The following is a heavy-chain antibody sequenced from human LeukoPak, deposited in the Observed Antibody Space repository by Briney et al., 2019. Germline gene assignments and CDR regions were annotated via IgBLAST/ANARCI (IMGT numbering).Heavy chain of an antibody. D-gene: IGHD5-18*01. V-gene: IGHV1-46*01. CDR3: AREIGPRQLHLWGSAFDS. J-gene: IGHJ4*02. Sequence: ASVKVSCKASGYIFSNYYMHWVRQAPGQGLEWMGIVNPSGGGTSNAQKFQGRVTMTRGTSTSTVYMELSRLRSEDTAVYYCAREIGPRQLHLWGSAFDSWGQGTLVTVSS. CDR2: VNPSGGGT. CDR1: GYIFSNYY.